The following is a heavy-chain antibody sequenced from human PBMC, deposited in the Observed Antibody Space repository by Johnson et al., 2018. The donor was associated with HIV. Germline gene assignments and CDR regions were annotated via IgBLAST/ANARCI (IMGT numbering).Heavy chain of an antibody. CDR2: ISYDGTNK. D-gene: IGHD1-26*01. Sequence: QVQLVESGGGVVQPGRSLRLSCAASGFTFSSYGMHWVRQAPGKGLEWVAVISYDGTNKYYADSVKGRFTISRDNSENTLYLQMSSLRAEDTALYYCAKDRWELFWGGGEASHDAFDIWGQGTMVTVSS. J-gene: IGHJ3*02. CDR1: GFTFSSYG. CDR3: AKDRWELFWGGGEASHDAFDI. V-gene: IGHV3-30*18.